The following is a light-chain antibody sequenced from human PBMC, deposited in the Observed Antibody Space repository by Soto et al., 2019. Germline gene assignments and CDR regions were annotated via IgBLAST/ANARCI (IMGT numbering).Light chain of an antibody. V-gene: IGKV3-20*01. CDR1: QSVSSN. Sequence: EIVMTQSPATLSFSPGERSTLSCRASQSVSSNLAWYQQKPGQAPRLLIYGASSRATGIPDRFSGSGSGTGFTLTISRLEPEDFAVYYCQQYGSSLLTFGGGTKVDI. CDR2: GAS. CDR3: QQYGSSLLT. J-gene: IGKJ4*01.